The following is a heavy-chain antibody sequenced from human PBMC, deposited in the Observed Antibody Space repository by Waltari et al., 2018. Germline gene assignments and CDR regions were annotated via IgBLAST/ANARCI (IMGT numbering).Heavy chain of an antibody. Sequence: QVQLQQSGTGLVKPSQTLSLTCAISGDSVSSNSAAWNWIRQSPSRGLEGLGRTYYRSKWYNDYAVSVKSRITINPDTSKNQFSLQLKSVTPEDTAVYYCARAGWDIYYYYYYMDVWGKGTTVTVSS. CDR1: GDSVSSNSAA. J-gene: IGHJ6*03. V-gene: IGHV6-1*01. D-gene: IGHD5-12*01. CDR2: TYYRSKWYN. CDR3: ARAGWDIYYYYYYMDV.